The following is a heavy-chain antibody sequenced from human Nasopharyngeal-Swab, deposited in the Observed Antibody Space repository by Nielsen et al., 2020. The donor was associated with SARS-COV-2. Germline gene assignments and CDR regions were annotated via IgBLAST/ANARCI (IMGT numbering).Heavy chain of an antibody. Sequence: GGSLRLSCAASGFTFSNYWMSWVRQAPGKGLEWVSAISGSGGSTYYADSVKGRFTISRDNSKNTLYLQMNSLRAEDTAVYYCAKDGGLTTFPYYYYYGMDVWGQGTTVTVSS. CDR1: GFTFSNYW. CDR2: ISGSGGST. CDR3: AKDGGLTTFPYYYYYGMDV. J-gene: IGHJ6*02. V-gene: IGHV3-23*01. D-gene: IGHD4/OR15-4a*01.